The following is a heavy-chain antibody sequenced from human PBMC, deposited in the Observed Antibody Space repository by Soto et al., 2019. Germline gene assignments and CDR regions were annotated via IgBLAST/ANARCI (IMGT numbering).Heavy chain of an antibody. V-gene: IGHV3-23*01. J-gene: IGHJ6*02. CDR3: AKHSSSWFSYGMDV. CDR2: ISGSGGST. CDR1: GFTFSSYA. Sequence: LRLSCAASGFTFSSYAMSWVRQAPGKGLEWVSAISGSGGSTYYADSVKGRFTISRDNSKNTLYLQMNSLRAEDTAVYYCAKHSSSWFSYGMDVWGQGTSVIVSS. D-gene: IGHD6-13*01.